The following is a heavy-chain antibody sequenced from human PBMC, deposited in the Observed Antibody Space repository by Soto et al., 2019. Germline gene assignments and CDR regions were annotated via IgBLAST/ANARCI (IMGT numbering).Heavy chain of an antibody. J-gene: IGHJ6*02. CDR3: ARDFGRVPAVGRELNV. V-gene: IGHV1-18*01. CDR2: ISAYNGNT. Sequence: QVQLVQSGAEVKKPGASVKVSCKASGYTFTSYGISWVRQAPGQGLEWMGWISAYNGNTNYAQKLQGRVTMTTDTXTXXAYMELRSLRTDDTAVYYCARDFGRVPAVGRELNVWGQGTTVTVSS. CDR1: GYTFTSYG. D-gene: IGHD2-2*01.